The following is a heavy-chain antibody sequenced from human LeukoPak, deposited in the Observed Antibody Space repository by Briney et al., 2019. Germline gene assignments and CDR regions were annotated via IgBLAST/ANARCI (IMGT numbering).Heavy chain of an antibody. J-gene: IGHJ5*02. CDR3: AREGTMTTVTTQFDP. CDR2: INPSGGST. CDR1: GYTFTSYY. D-gene: IGHD4-11*01. V-gene: IGHV1-46*01. Sequence: APVKVSCKASGYTFTSYYMHWVRQAPGQGLEWMGIINPSGGSTSYAQKFQGRVTMTRDTSTSTVYMELSSLRSEDTAVYYCAREGTMTTVTTQFDPWGQGTLVTVSS.